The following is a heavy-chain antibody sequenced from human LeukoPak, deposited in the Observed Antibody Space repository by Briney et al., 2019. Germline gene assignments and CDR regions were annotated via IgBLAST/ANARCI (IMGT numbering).Heavy chain of an antibody. D-gene: IGHD3-10*01. V-gene: IGHV3-7*01. Sequence: GGSLRPSCAASEFTFSSYWISGVRQAPGKGLEWVANIKQDGSEKYYVDSVKGRFTISRDNAKNSLYLQMNSLRAEDTAVYYCARDRTSGGYWGQGTLVTVSS. CDR2: IKQDGSEK. CDR1: EFTFSSYW. J-gene: IGHJ4*02. CDR3: ARDRTSGGY.